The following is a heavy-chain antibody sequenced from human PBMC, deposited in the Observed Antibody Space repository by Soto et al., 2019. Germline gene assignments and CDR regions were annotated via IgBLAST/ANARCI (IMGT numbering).Heavy chain of an antibody. CDR2: INPSGGST. V-gene: IGHV1-46*03. CDR1: GYTFTSYY. J-gene: IGHJ3*02. D-gene: IGHD6-13*01. CDR3: ARNIAAAGNKVGDAFDI. Sequence: GASVKVSCKASGYTFTSYYMHWVRQAPGQGLEWMGIINPSGGSTSYAQKFQGRVTMTRDTSTSTVYMELSSLRSEDTAVYYCARNIAAAGNKVGDAFDIWGQGTMVTVSS.